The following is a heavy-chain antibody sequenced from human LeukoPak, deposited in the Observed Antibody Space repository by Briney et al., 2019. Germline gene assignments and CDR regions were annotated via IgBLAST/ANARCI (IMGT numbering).Heavy chain of an antibody. CDR2: ISGSGGST. CDR3: AKVGQLVRYYYYGMDV. J-gene: IGHJ6*02. V-gene: IGHV3-23*01. Sequence: PGGSLRLSCAASGSTFSSYAMSWVRQAPGKGLEWVSAISGSGGSTYYADSVKGRFTISRDNSKNTLYLQMNSLRAEDTAVYYCAKVGQLVRYYYYGMDVWGQGTTVTVSS. D-gene: IGHD6-6*01. CDR1: GSTFSSYA.